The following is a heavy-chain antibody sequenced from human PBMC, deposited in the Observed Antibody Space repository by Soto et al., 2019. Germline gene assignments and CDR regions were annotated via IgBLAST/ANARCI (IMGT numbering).Heavy chain of an antibody. V-gene: IGHV4-30-2*01. CDR2: IYHSGST. D-gene: IGHD3-9*01. Sequence: SETLSLTCAVSGGSISSGGYSWSWIRQPPGKGLEWIGDIYHSGSTNYNPSPKSRVTISVDTSKNQFSLKLSSVTAADTAVYYCARLDILTGYYNFDYWGQGTLVTVSS. J-gene: IGHJ4*02. CDR1: GGSISSGGYS. CDR3: ARLDILTGYYNFDY.